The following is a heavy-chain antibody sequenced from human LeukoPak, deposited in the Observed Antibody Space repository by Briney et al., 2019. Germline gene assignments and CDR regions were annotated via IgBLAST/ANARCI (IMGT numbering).Heavy chain of an antibody. J-gene: IGHJ4*02. V-gene: IGHV3-49*04. D-gene: IGHD3-9*01. CDR1: GFTFGDYA. CDR3: TRGDYVILTGQT. Sequence: GRSLRLSCTASGFTFGDYAMSWVRQAPGKGLEWVGFIRSKAYGGTTEYAASVKGRFTVSRDDSKSIAYLQMNSLKTEDTAVYYCTRGDYVILTGQTWGQGTLVTVSS. CDR2: IRSKAYGGTT.